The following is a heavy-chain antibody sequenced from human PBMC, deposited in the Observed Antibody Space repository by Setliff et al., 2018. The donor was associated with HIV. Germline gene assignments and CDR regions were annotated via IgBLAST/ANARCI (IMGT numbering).Heavy chain of an antibody. CDR2: STPILDTT. D-gene: IGHD2-2*02. CDR1: GGTFSSYG. CDR3: ARDNTAFDI. V-gene: IGHV1-69*05. Sequence: SVKVSCKASGGTFSSYGITWVRQAPGQGLEWMGGSTPILDTTNYAQKFQGRVTMTRDTSTSTIYMELNSLTSEDTAVYYCARDNTAFDIWGQGTMVTVSS. J-gene: IGHJ3*02.